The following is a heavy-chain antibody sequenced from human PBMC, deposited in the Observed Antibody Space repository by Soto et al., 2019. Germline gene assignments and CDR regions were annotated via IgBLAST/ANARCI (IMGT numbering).Heavy chain of an antibody. CDR2: IHHSGST. CDR3: ASYVGYCIDAGCVYYAMDV. CDR1: GGSISSTNW. D-gene: IGHD2-15*01. Sequence: QVQLQESGPGLVKPSGTLSLTCAVSGGSISSTNWWSWVRQPPGKGLEWIGEIHHSGSTNYNPSLKSQVPIAVDKAKNRFSRKLSSVTAADTAVYFCASYVGYCIDAGCVYYAMDVWGQGTTVTVSS. V-gene: IGHV4-4*02. J-gene: IGHJ6*02.